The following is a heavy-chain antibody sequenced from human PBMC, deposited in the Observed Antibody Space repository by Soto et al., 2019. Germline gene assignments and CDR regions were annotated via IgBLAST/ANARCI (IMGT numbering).Heavy chain of an antibody. Sequence: GGSLRLSCEASGFTFSSYAMNWVRQAPGKGLEWVAVVWYEGSNKFYVDSVKGRFTISRDNSENTVYLQMDSLSAEDTAIYYCEKKIFQDNNGHHPNDVFDIWGQGTEVTVSS. V-gene: IGHV3-33*06. CDR1: GFTFSSYA. CDR2: VWYEGSNK. D-gene: IGHD2-15*01. CDR3: EKKIFQDNNGHHPNDVFDI. J-gene: IGHJ3*02.